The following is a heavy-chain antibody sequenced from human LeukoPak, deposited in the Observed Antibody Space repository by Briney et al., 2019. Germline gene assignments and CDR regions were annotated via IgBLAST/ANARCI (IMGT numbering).Heavy chain of an antibody. V-gene: IGHV4-59*01. CDR3: ARYYGSSWDYFDY. CDR2: IYYSGST. CDR1: GGSISSYY. D-gene: IGHD2-2*01. Sequence: SETLSLTCTVSGGSISSYYWSWLRQPPGKGLEWIGYIYYSGSTNYNPSLKSRVSISVDTSKNQFSLKLSSVTAADTAVYYCARYYGSSWDYFDYWGQGTLVTVSS. J-gene: IGHJ4*02.